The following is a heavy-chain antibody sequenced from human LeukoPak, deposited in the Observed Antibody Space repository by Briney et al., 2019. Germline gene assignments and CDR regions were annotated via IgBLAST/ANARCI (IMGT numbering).Heavy chain of an antibody. CDR3: ASKYYGSGSYRDY. Sequence: ASVKVSCKASGFTFTSSAMQWVRQARGQRLEWIGWIVVGSGNTNYAQKFQERVTIPRDMSTSTAYMELSSLRSEDTAVYYCASKYYGSGSYRDYWGQGTLVTVSS. CDR2: IVVGSGNT. D-gene: IGHD3-10*01. J-gene: IGHJ4*02. V-gene: IGHV1-58*02. CDR1: GFTFTSSA.